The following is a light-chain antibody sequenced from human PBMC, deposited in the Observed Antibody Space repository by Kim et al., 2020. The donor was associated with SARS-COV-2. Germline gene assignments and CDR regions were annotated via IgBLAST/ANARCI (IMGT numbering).Light chain of an antibody. CDR3: AAWDDSLSGWV. Sequence: GQRVTSTCSGSSANIENNYVYWYQQLPGTAPKLLNDRNNQRPSGVADRFSGSKSGTSVSLAIRGLRSEEEADYYCAAWDDSLSGWVFGGGTKLTVL. CDR1: SANIENNY. J-gene: IGLJ3*02. V-gene: IGLV1-47*01. CDR2: RNN.